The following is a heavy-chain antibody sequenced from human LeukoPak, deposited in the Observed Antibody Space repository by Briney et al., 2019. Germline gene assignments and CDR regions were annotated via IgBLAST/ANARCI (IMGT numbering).Heavy chain of an antibody. J-gene: IGHJ5*02. Sequence: SETLSLTCTVSGGSISSYYWSWIRQPAGKGLEWIGRIYTSGTTNYNPSLKRRVTMSVDTSKNQFSLKLSSVTAADTAVCYCAREGGSLLRFDPWGQGTLVTVSS. D-gene: IGHD1-26*01. V-gene: IGHV4-4*07. CDR2: IYTSGTT. CDR3: AREGGSLLRFDP. CDR1: GGSISSYY.